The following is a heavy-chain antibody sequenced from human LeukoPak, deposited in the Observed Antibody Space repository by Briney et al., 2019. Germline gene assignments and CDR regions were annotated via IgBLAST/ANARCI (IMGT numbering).Heavy chain of an antibody. CDR2: ISGSGGST. Sequence: PGGSLRLSCAASGFTFSSYAMSWVRQAPGKGLEWVSAISGSGGSTYYADSVKGRFTISRDNSKNTLYLQMNSLRAEDTAVYYCAKGDIVVVPAAHTFDYWGQGTLVTVSP. V-gene: IGHV3-23*01. CDR1: GFTFSSYA. J-gene: IGHJ4*02. CDR3: AKGDIVVVPAAHTFDY. D-gene: IGHD2-2*01.